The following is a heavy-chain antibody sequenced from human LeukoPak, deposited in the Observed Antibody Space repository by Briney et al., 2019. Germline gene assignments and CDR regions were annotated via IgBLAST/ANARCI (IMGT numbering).Heavy chain of an antibody. CDR2: ISGSGGST. Sequence: GGSLRLSCAASGFTFSSYAMSWVRQAPGKGLEWVSAISGSGGSTYYADSVKGRFTISRDNSKNTLYLQMNSLRAEDTAVYYCAKGHSSYCGGDCYSVGFDPWGQGTLVTVSS. J-gene: IGHJ5*02. D-gene: IGHD2-21*02. CDR3: AKGHSSYCGGDCYSVGFDP. V-gene: IGHV3-23*01. CDR1: GFTFSSYA.